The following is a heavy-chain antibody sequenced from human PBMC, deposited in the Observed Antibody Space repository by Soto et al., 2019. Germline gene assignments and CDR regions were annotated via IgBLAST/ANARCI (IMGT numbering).Heavy chain of an antibody. CDR1: GGSISGGVHS. CDR2: IYYSGST. CDR3: ARGPSYGGNSWWVY. D-gene: IGHD2-21*02. Sequence: SETLSLTCTVYGGSISGGVHSWSWIRQPPGKGLEWIGYIYYSGSTNYNPSLKSRVTISVDTSKNQFSLKLSSVTAADTAVYYCARGPSYGGNSWWVYWGQGTLVTVSS. J-gene: IGHJ4*02. V-gene: IGHV4-61*08.